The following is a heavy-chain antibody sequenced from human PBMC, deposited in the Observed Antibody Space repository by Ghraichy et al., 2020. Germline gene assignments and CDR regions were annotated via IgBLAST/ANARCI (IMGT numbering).Heavy chain of an antibody. CDR1: GDSISSGEYY. V-gene: IGHV4-61*02. J-gene: IGHJ4*02. D-gene: IGHD1-26*01. Sequence: SQTLSLTCTVSGDSISSGEYYWTWIRQPAGKGLEWVGRFYTTGSPNYNPSLKSRLTISADKSKNQFSLTLSSVTAADTAVYYCARSNSRTFYEGTFDYWGQGILVTVSS. CDR3: ARSNSRTFYEGTFDY. CDR2: FYTTGSP.